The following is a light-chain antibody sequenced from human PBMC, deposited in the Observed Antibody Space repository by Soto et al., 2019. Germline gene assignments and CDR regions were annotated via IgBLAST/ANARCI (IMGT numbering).Light chain of an antibody. CDR1: QDISNY. CDR3: QQYDNLSLT. CDR2: DAS. V-gene: IGKV1-33*01. Sequence: DIQMTQSPSSLSASVGDRVTITCQASQDISNYLNWYQQKPGKAPKLLIYDASNLEKGVPSRFRGSGSGKDFTFTISSLQPEDIATYYCQQYDNLSLTFGGGTKVEIK. J-gene: IGKJ4*01.